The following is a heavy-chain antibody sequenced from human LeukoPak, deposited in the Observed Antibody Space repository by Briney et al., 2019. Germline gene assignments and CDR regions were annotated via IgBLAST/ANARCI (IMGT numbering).Heavy chain of an antibody. CDR1: GFTFSNYW. Sequence: GGSLRLSCAASGFTFSNYWMHWVRQAPGKGLVWVSAIVSSGSTTYYADSVKGRFTISRDNSKNTLYLQMNSLRAEDTAVYYCAKIVAGLDYWGQGTLVTVSS. CDR2: IVSSGSTT. D-gene: IGHD2-15*01. CDR3: AKIVAGLDY. V-gene: IGHV3-23*01. J-gene: IGHJ4*02.